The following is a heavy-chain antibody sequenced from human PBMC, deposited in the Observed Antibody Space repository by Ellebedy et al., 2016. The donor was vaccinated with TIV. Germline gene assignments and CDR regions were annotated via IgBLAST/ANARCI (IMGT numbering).Heavy chain of an antibody. Sequence: MPSETLSLTCTVSGGSISSTSYYWGWIRQPPGKGLEWIGSIYFGGRTYYNPSLKSRVAMSLDTSENGFSLKLNSVTAADTAMYFCASLAAGGYNYWYFDRWGRGTLVSVSS. CDR2: IYFGGRT. CDR3: ASLAAGGYNYWYFDR. CDR1: GGSISSTSYY. J-gene: IGHJ2*01. V-gene: IGHV4-39*07. D-gene: IGHD6-13*01.